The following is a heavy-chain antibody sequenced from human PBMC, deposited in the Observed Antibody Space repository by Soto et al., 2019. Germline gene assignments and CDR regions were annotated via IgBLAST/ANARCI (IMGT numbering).Heavy chain of an antibody. D-gene: IGHD3-10*01. V-gene: IGHV3-30*18. J-gene: IGHJ4*02. CDR3: AKDLGESYYFDY. Sequence: QVQLVESGGGVVQPGRSLRLSCAASGFTFSSYGMHWVRQAPGKGLEWVAVISYDGSNKYYADSVKGRFTISRDNSKNTLYLQMNSLRAEDTAVYYCAKDLGESYYFDYWGQGTLVTVSS. CDR1: GFTFSSYG. CDR2: ISYDGSNK.